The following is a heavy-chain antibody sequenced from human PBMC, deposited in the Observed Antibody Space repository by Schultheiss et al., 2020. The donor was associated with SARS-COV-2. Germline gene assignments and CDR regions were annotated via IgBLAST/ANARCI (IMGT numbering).Heavy chain of an antibody. V-gene: IGHV4-61*02. D-gene: IGHD3-16*01. CDR3: AGGVDYDYFGPGGFDI. J-gene: IGHJ3*02. Sequence: SETLSLTCSVSGGSISSSDYYWTWIRQSAGKGLEWLGRISASGSTNYNPSVKSRLTMSLDTSKRQFSLSLTSVTAADTAVYFCAGGVDYDYFGPGGFDIWGQGTMVTVSS. CDR2: ISASGST. CDR1: GGSISSSDYY.